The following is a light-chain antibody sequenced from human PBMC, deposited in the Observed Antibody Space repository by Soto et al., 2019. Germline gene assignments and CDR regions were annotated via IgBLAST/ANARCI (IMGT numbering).Light chain of an antibody. Sequence: EIVMTQSPATLSVSPGERATLSCRASQSVSSNLAGYQQKPGQAPRLLIYGASTRATGIPARFSGSGSGTEFTLTISSLQSEDVGVYYCQQYNNWPPWTCGQGTKVEIK. V-gene: IGKV3-15*01. CDR1: QSVSSN. J-gene: IGKJ1*01. CDR2: GAS. CDR3: QQYNNWPPWT.